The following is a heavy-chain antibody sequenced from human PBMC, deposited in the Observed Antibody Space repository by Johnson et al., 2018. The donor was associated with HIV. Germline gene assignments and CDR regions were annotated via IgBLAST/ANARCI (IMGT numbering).Heavy chain of an antibody. CDR2: IQYDESDK. J-gene: IGHJ3*01. V-gene: IGHV3-30*02. Sequence: QVQLMESGGGVVQPGRSLRLSCAASGFTFSSYAMHWVRQAPGKGLEWVAFIQYDESDKYYADSVKGRFTISRDNSKNTLFLQMNSLRAEDTAVYYCAKDRGSGWPDGFEVWGQGAMVTVSS. D-gene: IGHD6-19*01. CDR1: GFTFSSYA. CDR3: AKDRGSGWPDGFEV.